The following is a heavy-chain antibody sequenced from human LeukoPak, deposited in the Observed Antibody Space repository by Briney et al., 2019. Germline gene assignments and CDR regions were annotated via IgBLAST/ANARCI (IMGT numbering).Heavy chain of an antibody. J-gene: IGHJ6*02. CDR2: TYYRSKWYN. V-gene: IGHV6-1*01. D-gene: IGHD2-2*01. CDR3: ARGGSIVVVPAARENYYYYGMDV. CDR1: GDSVSSNSAA. Sequence: SQTLSLTCAISGDSVSSNSAAWNWIRQSPSRGLEWLGRTYYRSKWYNDYAVSVKSRTTINPDTSKNQFSLQLNSVTPEDTAVYYCARGGSIVVVPAARENYYYYGMDVWGQGTTVTVSS.